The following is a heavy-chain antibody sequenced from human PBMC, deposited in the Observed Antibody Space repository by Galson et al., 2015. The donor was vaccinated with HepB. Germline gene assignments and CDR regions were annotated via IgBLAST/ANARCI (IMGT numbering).Heavy chain of an antibody. CDR3: ARVATMIVVVSGDWYFDL. D-gene: IGHD3-22*01. CDR1: GFTFSSYA. CDR2: IGCGGSYK. J-gene: IGHJ2*01. V-gene: IGHV3-30*04. Sequence: SLRLSCAASGFTFSSYAMHWLRQAPGKGLEWVAAIGCGGSYKYYADSVKGRFTISRDNAKNTLYLQMNSLRAEDTAVYYCARVATMIVVVSGDWYFDLWGRGSLVTVSS.